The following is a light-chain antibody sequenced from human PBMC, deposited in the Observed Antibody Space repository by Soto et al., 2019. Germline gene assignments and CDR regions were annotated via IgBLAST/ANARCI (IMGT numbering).Light chain of an antibody. V-gene: IGKV3-11*01. J-gene: IGKJ1*01. CDR2: GAS. Sequence: DIAMKQPPSTLAGGTLGRARCGCRASQGVSRKLAWYQHKPGQAPRLLISGASTGATGIPARFSGSGSGTDFTLTISSEEPEDFAVYYCKQRSKAFGQGTKVDIK. CDR3: KQRSKA. CDR1: QGVSRK.